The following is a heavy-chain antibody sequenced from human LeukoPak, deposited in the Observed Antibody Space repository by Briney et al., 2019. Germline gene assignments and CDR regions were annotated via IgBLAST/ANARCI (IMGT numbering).Heavy chain of an antibody. J-gene: IGHJ4*02. CDR2: ISSSSIYI. CDR1: GFTFSSYS. CDR3: ARELPQYSSSSPPGY. D-gene: IGHD6-6*01. Sequence: GGSLRLSCAASGFTFSSYSMNWVRQAPGKGLEWVSSISSSSIYIYYADSVKGRFTISRDNAKNSLYLQMNSLRDEDTAVYYCARELPQYSSSSPPGYWGQGTLVTVSS. V-gene: IGHV3-21*01.